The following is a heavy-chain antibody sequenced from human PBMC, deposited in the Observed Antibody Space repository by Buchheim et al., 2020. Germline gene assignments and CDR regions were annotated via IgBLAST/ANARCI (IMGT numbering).Heavy chain of an antibody. CDR1: GFTFSSYA. CDR2: ISGSGGST. Sequence: EVQLLESGGGLVQPGGSLRLSCAASGFTFSSYAMSWVRQAPGKGLEWVSAISGSGGSTYYADSVKGWFTILKHNSKNKLYRQMNSLRAEDTAVYYCAKAGNYYYYGMDVWGQGTT. J-gene: IGHJ6*02. CDR3: AKAGNYYYYGMDV. V-gene: IGHV3-23*01.